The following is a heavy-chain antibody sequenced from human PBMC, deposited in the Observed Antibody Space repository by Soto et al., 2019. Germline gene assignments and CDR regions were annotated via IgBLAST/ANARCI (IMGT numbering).Heavy chain of an antibody. CDR1: GGSISSYY. V-gene: IGHV4-59*01. CDR2: IYYSGST. J-gene: IGHJ4*02. Sequence: QVQLQESGPGLVKPSETLSLICTVSGGSISSYYWSWIRQSPGKGLEWIGYIYYSGSTNYNPSLKTRVTISVDTSKNQFSLKLISVTAADSAVYYCARFRVGGIGPIDHWGQGTLVTVSS. CDR3: ARFRVGGIGPIDH. D-gene: IGHD1-26*01.